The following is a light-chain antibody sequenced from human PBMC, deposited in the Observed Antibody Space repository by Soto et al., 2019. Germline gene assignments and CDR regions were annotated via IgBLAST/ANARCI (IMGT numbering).Light chain of an antibody. J-gene: IGKJ4*01. CDR3: QQYFDVPFT. V-gene: IGKV4-1*01. Sequence: DIVMTQSPDSLAVSLGERATINCKSSQSILYSSNNKNYLAWYQQKPGQPPKLLIYWASTRESGVPDRFSGSGSGTDFTLTISSLEAEDVAFYWCQQYFDVPFTFGGGTKWIS. CDR2: WAS. CDR1: QSILYSSNNKNY.